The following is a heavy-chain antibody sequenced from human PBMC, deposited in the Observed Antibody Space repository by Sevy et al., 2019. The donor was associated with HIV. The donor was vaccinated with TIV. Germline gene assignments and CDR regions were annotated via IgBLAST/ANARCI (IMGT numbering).Heavy chain of an antibody. CDR2: INPNSGGT. V-gene: IGHV1-2*06. J-gene: IGHJ3*02. D-gene: IGHD3-22*01. CDR1: GYTFTGYY. Sequence: ASVKVSCKASGYTFTGYYMHWVRQAPGQGLEWMGRINPNSGGTNYAQKFQGRVTMTRDTSISKAYMELSRLRSDDTAVYYCASDPMYYYDSSGYYNRGDDAFDIWGQGTMVTVSS. CDR3: ASDPMYYYDSSGYYNRGDDAFDI.